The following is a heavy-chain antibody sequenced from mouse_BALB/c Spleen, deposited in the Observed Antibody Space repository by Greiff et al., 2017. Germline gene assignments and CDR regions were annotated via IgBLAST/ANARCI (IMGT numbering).Heavy chain of an antibody. CDR3: ARHEDYGTNYYAMDY. CDR2: ISSGGSYT. CDR1: GFTFSSYA. J-gene: IGHJ4*01. D-gene: IGHD2-1*01. Sequence: EVKLMESGGGLVKPGGSLKLSCAASGFTFSSYAMSWVRQTPEKRLEWVATISSGGSYTYYPDSVKGRFTISRDNAKNTLYLQMSSLRSEDTAMYYCARHEDYGTNYYAMDYWGQGTSVTVSS. V-gene: IGHV5-9-3*01.